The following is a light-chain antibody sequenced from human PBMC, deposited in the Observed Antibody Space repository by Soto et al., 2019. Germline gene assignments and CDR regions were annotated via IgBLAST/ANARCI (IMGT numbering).Light chain of an antibody. J-gene: IGKJ2*01. CDR3: QQSHGIPYT. Sequence: DIQMTQSPSSLSASVGDRVTITCRASQTISTYLNWYQQEPGKAPKLLIYAASSLQSGVASRFSGRGSGTDFTLTISSQQPEDFAAYYCQQSHGIPYTFGQGTKLEIK. V-gene: IGKV1-39*01. CDR2: AAS. CDR1: QTISTY.